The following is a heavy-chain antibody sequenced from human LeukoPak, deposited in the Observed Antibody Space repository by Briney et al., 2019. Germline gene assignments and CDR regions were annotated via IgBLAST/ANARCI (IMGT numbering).Heavy chain of an antibody. D-gene: IGHD3-22*01. V-gene: IGHV7-4-1*02. J-gene: IGHJ4*02. Sequence: ASVKVSCKASGYTFTSYAMNWVRQAPGQGLEWMGWINTNTGNPTYAQGFTGRFVFSLDTSVSTAYLQISSLKADDTAVYYCARPEYYYDSSGYYGYWGQGTLVTVSS. CDR3: ARPEYYYDSSGYYGY. CDR2: INTNTGNP. CDR1: GYTFTSYA.